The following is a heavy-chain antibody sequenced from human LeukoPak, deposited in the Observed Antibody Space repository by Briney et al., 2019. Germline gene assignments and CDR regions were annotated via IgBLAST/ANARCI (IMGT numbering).Heavy chain of an antibody. Sequence: GASVKVSCKASGYTFTVYYMHWVRQAPGQGLEWMGWINTGNGNTKCSQELQDRVTITRDTSARTASMELSSVRSEDMAVYYCARCSGGSCQNGAFDIWGQGTMVTVSS. CDR3: ARCSGGSCQNGAFDI. CDR2: INTGNGNT. CDR1: GYTFTVYY. V-gene: IGHV1-3*03. D-gene: IGHD2-15*01. J-gene: IGHJ3*02.